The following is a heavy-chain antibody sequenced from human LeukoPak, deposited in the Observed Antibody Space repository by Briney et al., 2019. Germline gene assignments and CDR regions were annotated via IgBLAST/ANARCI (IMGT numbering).Heavy chain of an antibody. Sequence: GGSLRLSCAASGFTFSSFALSWVRPAPGRGLEWVSAISGSGGSTYYADSVKGRFTISRDNSKNTLYLQMNSLRAEDTAVYYCAKGYYDFWSGYPTNLYYYYGMDVWGQGTTVTVSS. CDR3: AKGYYDFWSGYPTNLYYYYGMDV. CDR2: ISGSGGST. CDR1: GFTFSSFA. V-gene: IGHV3-23*01. J-gene: IGHJ6*02. D-gene: IGHD3-3*01.